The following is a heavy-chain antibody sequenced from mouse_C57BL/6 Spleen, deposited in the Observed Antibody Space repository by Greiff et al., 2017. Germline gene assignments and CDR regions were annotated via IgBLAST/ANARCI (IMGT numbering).Heavy chain of an antibody. Sequence: QVQLQQSGPELVKPGASVKISCKASGYAFSSSWMNWVKQRPGKGLEWIGRIYPGDGDTNYNGKFKGKATLTADKSSSTAYMHLSSRTSEDSAVYFCARRGTGTGAMDYWGQGTSVTVSS. D-gene: IGHD4-1*01. CDR1: GYAFSSSW. CDR2: IYPGDGDT. CDR3: ARRGTGTGAMDY. V-gene: IGHV1-82*01. J-gene: IGHJ4*01.